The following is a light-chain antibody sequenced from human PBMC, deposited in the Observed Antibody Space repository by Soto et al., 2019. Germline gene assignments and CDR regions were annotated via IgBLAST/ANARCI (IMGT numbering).Light chain of an antibody. CDR3: QQYNDYSWT. CDR2: KAS. CDR1: QSISAW. J-gene: IGKJ1*01. Sequence: DIQMTQYPSTLSASVGDSVSINCRASQSISAWLAWYQQKPGKAPRLLIYKASTLEIGVPSRFSGSGSGTEFTLTISSLQPDDVAIYYCQQYNDYSWTFGQGTKVDIK. V-gene: IGKV1-5*03.